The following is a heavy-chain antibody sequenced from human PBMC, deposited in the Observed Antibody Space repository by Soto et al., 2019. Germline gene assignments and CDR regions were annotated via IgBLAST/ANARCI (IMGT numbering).Heavy chain of an antibody. V-gene: IGHV1-24*01. CDR1: GYTLTELS. CDR2: FDPEDGET. J-gene: IGHJ6*02. Sequence: ASVKVSCKVSGYTLTELSMHWVRQAPGKGLEWMGGFDPEDGETIYAQKFQGRVTMTEDTSTDTAYMELSSLRSEDTAVYYCATMVRGVIPNYYGMDVWGQGTTVTVSS. D-gene: IGHD3-10*01. CDR3: ATMVRGVIPNYYGMDV.